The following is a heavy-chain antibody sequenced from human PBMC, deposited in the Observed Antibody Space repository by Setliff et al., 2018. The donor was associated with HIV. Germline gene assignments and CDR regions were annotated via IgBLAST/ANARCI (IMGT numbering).Heavy chain of an antibody. CDR2: INPNSGGT. Sequence: GASVKVSCKASGYTFTGYYMHWVRQAPGQGLAWMGWINPNSGGTDYAQKCQGRVTMTRDTSISTAYMELSRLRSDDTAVYYCARGEWVIRGDFDHWGQGTLVTVSS. V-gene: IGHV1-2*02. CDR3: ARGEWVIRGDFDH. CDR1: GYTFTGYY. J-gene: IGHJ4*02. D-gene: IGHD3-10*01.